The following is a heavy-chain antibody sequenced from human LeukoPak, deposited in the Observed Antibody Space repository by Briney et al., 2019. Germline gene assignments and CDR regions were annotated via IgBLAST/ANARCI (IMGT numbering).Heavy chain of an antibody. CDR3: AGKYYYGSGSYWAFDY. J-gene: IGHJ4*02. V-gene: IGHV3-30-3*01. CDR2: ISYDGSNK. CDR1: GFTFSSYA. Sequence: GGSLRLSCAASGFTFSSYAMHWVRQAPGKGLEWVAVISYDGSNKYYADSVKGRFTISRDNSKNTLYLQMNSLRAEDTAVYYCAGKYYYGSGSYWAFDYWGQGTLVTVSS. D-gene: IGHD3-10*01.